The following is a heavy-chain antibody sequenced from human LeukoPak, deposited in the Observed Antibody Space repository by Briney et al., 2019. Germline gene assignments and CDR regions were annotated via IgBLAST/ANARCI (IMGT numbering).Heavy chain of an antibody. V-gene: IGHV3-21*04. D-gene: IGHD6-6*01. CDR3: AKAAQVAGRPNLGGHFDY. Sequence: GGSLRLSCAASGFTFSSYSMNWVRQAPGKGLEWVSSISSSSSYIYYADSVKGRFTISRDNNENTLYLQMNSLRAEDTAVYYCAKAAQVAGRPNLGGHFDYWGQGTLVTVSS. CDR2: ISSSSSYI. J-gene: IGHJ4*02. CDR1: GFTFSSYS.